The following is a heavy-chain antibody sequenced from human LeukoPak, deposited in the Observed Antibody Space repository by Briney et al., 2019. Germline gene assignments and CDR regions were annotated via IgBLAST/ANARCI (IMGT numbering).Heavy chain of an antibody. D-gene: IGHD6-6*01. CDR2: IIPIFGIA. V-gene: IGHV1-69*04. Sequence: SVKVSCKASGGTFSSYAISWVRQAPGQGLEWMGRIIPIFGIANYAQKFQGRVTITADKSTSTAYMELSSLRSEDTAVYYCARDVSIAAQSPPGRYWGQGTLVTVSP. CDR3: ARDVSIAAQSPPGRY. J-gene: IGHJ4*02. CDR1: GGTFSSYA.